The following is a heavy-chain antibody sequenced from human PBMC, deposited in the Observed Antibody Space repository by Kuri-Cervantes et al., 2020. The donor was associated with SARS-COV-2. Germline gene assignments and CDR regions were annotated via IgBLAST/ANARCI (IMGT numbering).Heavy chain of an antibody. V-gene: IGHV4-34*08. Sequence: GSLRLSCALYYGTLTGYQWSWIRQPPGKGLEWIGGINHRGDTYYNPSLEGRVTISRDTSENKFSLRLSSVTAADTAVYYCAGFYYYDSSGFVANYYYMDVWGKGTTVTVSS. CDR1: YGTLTGYQ. J-gene: IGHJ6*03. D-gene: IGHD3-22*01. CDR2: INHRGDT. CDR3: AGFYYYDSSGFVANYYYMDV.